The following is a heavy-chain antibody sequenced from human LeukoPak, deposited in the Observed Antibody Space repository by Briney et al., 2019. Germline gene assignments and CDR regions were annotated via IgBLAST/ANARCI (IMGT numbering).Heavy chain of an antibody. CDR2: IYPGDSDT. Sequence: GESLKISCKGSGYSFTSYWIGWVRQMPGKGLEWMGIIYPGDSDTRYSPSFQGQVTISADKSISTAYLQWSSLKASDTAMYYCAGRGIAAAGAVRDAFDIWGQGTMVTVSS. CDR3: AGRGIAAAGAVRDAFDI. CDR1: GYSFTSYW. D-gene: IGHD6-13*01. J-gene: IGHJ3*02. V-gene: IGHV5-51*01.